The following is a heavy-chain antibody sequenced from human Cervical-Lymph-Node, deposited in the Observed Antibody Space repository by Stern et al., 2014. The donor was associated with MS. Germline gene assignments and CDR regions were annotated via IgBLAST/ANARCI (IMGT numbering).Heavy chain of an antibody. D-gene: IGHD2-15*01. J-gene: IGHJ6*02. V-gene: IGHV5-10-1*03. CDR3: ASGGMGAATDYYYYGMDV. CDR2: IDPSDSYT. Sequence: VQLVQSGAEVKKPGESLRISCTASGNNFNSHWISWVRQVPGKGLEWMGRIDPSDSYTSYSPSFEGHVTISTDKSIRTAYLQWSSLKASDTAMYFCASGGMGAATDYYYYGMDVWGQGTTVTVSS. CDR1: GNNFNSHW.